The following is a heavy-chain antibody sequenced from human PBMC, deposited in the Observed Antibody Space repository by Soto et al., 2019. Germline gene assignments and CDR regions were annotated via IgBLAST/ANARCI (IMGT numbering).Heavy chain of an antibody. CDR1: GCSISSYY. CDR2: IYTSGST. D-gene: IGHD6-19*01. CDR3: ARGIAVAGIFDY. J-gene: IGHJ4*02. Sequence: QVQLQESGPGLVKPSETLSLTCTVSGCSISSYYWSWIRQPPGKGLEWIGRIYTSGSTNYNPSLKSRVAMSVDTSKNQFSLKLSSVTAADTAVYYCARGIAVAGIFDYWGQGTLVTVSS. V-gene: IGHV4-4*07.